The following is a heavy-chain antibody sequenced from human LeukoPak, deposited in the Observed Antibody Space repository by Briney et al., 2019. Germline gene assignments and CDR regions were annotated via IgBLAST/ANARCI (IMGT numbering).Heavy chain of an antibody. J-gene: IGHJ6*02. Sequence: ASVKVSCKASGYTFTGYYMHWVRQAPGQGLEWMGWINPNSGGTNYAQKFQGRVTMTRDTSISTAYMELSRLRSDDTAVYYCARTYYDISTGQGRERTYYYYGMDVWGQGTTVTVSS. CDR1: GYTFTGYY. CDR2: INPNSGGT. D-gene: IGHD3-9*01. V-gene: IGHV1-2*02. CDR3: ARTYYDISTGQGRERTYYYYGMDV.